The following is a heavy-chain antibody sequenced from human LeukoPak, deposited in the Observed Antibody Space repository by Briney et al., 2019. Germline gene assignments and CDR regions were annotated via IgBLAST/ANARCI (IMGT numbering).Heavy chain of an antibody. Sequence: PGGSLRLSWAPYGFTFSSYWMHWVRQAPGKGLVWVSRINSEGSSTSYADSVKDRFTISRDNAKNTLYLQMNSLRAEDTAVYYCARDPNGDYVGSDFDYWGQGTLVTVS. V-gene: IGHV3-74*01. J-gene: IGHJ4*02. CDR1: GFTFSSYW. CDR2: INSEGSST. CDR3: ARDPNGDYVGSDFDY. D-gene: IGHD4-17*01.